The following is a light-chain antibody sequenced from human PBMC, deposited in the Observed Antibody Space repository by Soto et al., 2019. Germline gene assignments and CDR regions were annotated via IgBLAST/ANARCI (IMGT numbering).Light chain of an antibody. CDR3: SSYAGSSTYV. J-gene: IGLJ1*01. CDR2: EVS. Sequence: QSVLTQPRSASGSPGQSVTISCTGTSSDVGGYDYVSWYQQHPGKAPKLMIYEVSKRPSGVPDRFSGSKSGNTASLTVSGLQAEDEADYYCSSYAGSSTYVFGTGTKVTVL. V-gene: IGLV2-8*01. CDR1: SSDVGGYDY.